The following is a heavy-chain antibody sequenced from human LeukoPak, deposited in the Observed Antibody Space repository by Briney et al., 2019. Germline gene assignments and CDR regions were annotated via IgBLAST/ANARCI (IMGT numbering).Heavy chain of an antibody. D-gene: IGHD3-9*01. CDR1: GLTFSSYA. Sequence: PGGSLRLSCAASGLTFSSYAMSWVRQAPGKGLQWVSVISGSGDSTYYADSVKGRFTISRDNSKNTLYLRMNSLRAEDTAVYYCAKLGGYYDILTGFFDYWGQGTLVTVSS. V-gene: IGHV3-23*01. J-gene: IGHJ4*02. CDR3: AKLGGYYDILTGFFDY. CDR2: ISGSGDST.